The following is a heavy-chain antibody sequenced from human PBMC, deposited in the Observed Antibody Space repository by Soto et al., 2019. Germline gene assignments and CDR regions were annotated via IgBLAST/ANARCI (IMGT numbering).Heavy chain of an antibody. CDR2: INPSGDT. CDR3: ARVYCSGGGCYGIDY. D-gene: IGHD2-15*01. V-gene: IGHV1-46*01. J-gene: IGHJ4*02. Sequence: ASVKVSCKASGYTFSSSYGISWVRQAPGQGLEWMGIINPSGDTSYSQKFQGRVTMTRDTSTSTVYMELSSLRSEDTAVYYCARVYCSGGGCYGIDYWGQGTLVTVSS. CDR1: GYTFSSSY.